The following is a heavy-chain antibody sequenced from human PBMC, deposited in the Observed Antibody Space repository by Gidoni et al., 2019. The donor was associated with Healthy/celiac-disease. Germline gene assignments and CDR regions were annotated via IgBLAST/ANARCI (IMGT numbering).Heavy chain of an antibody. Sequence: EVQLVESGGGLVQPGSSLRLSCAASGFTFDDYAMHWVSGISWNSGSIGYADYVKGRFTISRDNAKNSLYLQMNSLRAEDTAWYYCAKDMGLAVAGPFDYWGQGTLVTVSS. V-gene: IGHV3-9*01. CDR2: ISWNSGSI. CDR3: AKDMGLAVAGPFDY. CDR1: GFTFDDYA. J-gene: IGHJ4*02. D-gene: IGHD6-19*01.